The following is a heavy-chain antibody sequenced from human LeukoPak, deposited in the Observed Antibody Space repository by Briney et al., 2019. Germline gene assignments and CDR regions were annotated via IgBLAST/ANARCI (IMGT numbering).Heavy chain of an antibody. V-gene: IGHV3-23*01. D-gene: IGHD3-9*01. CDR2: ILGSGVTT. CDR3: AKWGDYDVLTGYYVPDY. Sequence: GGSLRLSCAASGFTFSNYAMSWVRQAPGKGLEWVSAILGSGVTTYYADSVKGRFTVSRDNSKSTLYLQMNTLRAEDAALYYCAKWGDYDVLTGYYVPDYWGQGTLVTVSS. CDR1: GFTFSNYA. J-gene: IGHJ4*02.